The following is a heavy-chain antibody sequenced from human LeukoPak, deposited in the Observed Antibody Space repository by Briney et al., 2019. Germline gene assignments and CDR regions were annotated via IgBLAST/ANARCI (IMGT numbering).Heavy chain of an antibody. CDR1: GFAFSSYA. CDR3: ARAIDDFWSW. CDR2: ISYDGSNK. J-gene: IGHJ4*02. Sequence: GGSLRLSCAASGFAFSSYAMHWVRQAPGKGLEWVAVISYDGSNKYYADSVKGRFTISRDNSKNTLYLQMNSLRAEDTAVYYCARAIDDFWSWWGQGTLVTVSS. D-gene: IGHD3-3*01. V-gene: IGHV3-30-3*01.